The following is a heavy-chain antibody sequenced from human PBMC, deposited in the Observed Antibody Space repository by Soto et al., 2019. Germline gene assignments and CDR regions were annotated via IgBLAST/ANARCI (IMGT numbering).Heavy chain of an antibody. CDR2: IYTSGST. V-gene: IGHV4-4*07. J-gene: IGHJ3*02. CDR3: ARDRVRLTPIDMTTQYAFDI. CDR1: GGSISSYY. Sequence: QVQLQESGPGLVKPSETLSLTCTVSGGSISSYYWSWIRQPAGKGLEWIGRIYTSGSTNYNPSLKSRVTMSVDTSKNQFSLKLSSVTAADTAVYYCARDRVRLTPIDMTTQYAFDIWGQGTMVTVSS. D-gene: IGHD4-17*01.